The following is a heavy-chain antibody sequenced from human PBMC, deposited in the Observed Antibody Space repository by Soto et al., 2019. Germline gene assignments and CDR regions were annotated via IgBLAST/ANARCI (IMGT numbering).Heavy chain of an antibody. Sequence: ASVKVSCKASGGTFSNYVVNWVRQAPGQGLEWMGRIIPISGAANYAQKSQGRVTITADKSTSTSYMELSSLRSEDTAVYYCARDMTRTVVPHFDFWGQGALVTVYS. CDR1: GGTFSNYV. CDR2: IIPISGAA. J-gene: IGHJ4*02. CDR3: ARDMTRTVVPHFDF. V-gene: IGHV1-69*06. D-gene: IGHD1-7*01.